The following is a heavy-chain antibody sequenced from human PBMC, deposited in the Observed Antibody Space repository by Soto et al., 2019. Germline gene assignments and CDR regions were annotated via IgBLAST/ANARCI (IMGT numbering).Heavy chain of an antibody. Sequence: GESLKISCKGSGYSFTSYWISWVRQMPGKGLEWMGRIDPSDSYTNYSPSFQGHVTISADKSISTAYLQWSSLKASDTAMYYCARHLNYDFWSGYSRYYYGTDVWGQGTTVTVS. CDR1: GYSFTSYW. CDR3: ARHLNYDFWSGYSRYYYGTDV. CDR2: IDPSDSYT. D-gene: IGHD3-3*01. J-gene: IGHJ6*02. V-gene: IGHV5-10-1*01.